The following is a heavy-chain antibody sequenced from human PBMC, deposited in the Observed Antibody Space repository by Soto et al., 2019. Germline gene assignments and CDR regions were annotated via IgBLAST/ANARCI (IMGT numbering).Heavy chain of an antibody. Sequence: ASVKVSCKASGYTFTSYGISWVRQAPGQGLEWMGWISAYNGNTNYAQKLQGRVTMTTDTSTSTAYMELRSLRSDDTAVYYCARDRGYYYDSSGYVYFDYWGQGTLVTVSS. J-gene: IGHJ4*02. CDR3: ARDRGYYYDSSGYVYFDY. CDR2: ISAYNGNT. CDR1: GYTFTSYG. D-gene: IGHD3-22*01. V-gene: IGHV1-18*01.